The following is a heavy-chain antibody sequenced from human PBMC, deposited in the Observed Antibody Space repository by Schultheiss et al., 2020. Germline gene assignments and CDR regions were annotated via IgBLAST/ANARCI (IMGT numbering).Heavy chain of an antibody. CDR3: ARDLAAADTFDY. CDR1: GFTFDDYV. J-gene: IGHJ4*02. Sequence: GGSLRLSCAASGFTFDDYVMHCVRQAPGKGLEWVSVIYSCGSTYYADSVKGRFTISRDNSKNTLYLQMNSLRAEDTAVYYCARDLAAADTFDYWGQGTLVTVSS. V-gene: IGHV3-66*03. D-gene: IGHD6-13*01. CDR2: IYSCGST.